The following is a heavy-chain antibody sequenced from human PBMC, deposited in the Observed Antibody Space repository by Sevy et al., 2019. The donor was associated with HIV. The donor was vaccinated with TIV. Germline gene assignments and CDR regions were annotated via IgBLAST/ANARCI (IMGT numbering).Heavy chain of an antibody. J-gene: IGHJ3*02. Sequence: GSLRLSCAASGFTFSSHEMNWVRQAPGKGLEGVSYITRSGSTMYNADSVKGRFTISSANAKNSLYLQMNSLRAEDTAIYYCARVFYGGNCDDAFDIWGQGTMVTVSS. V-gene: IGHV3-48*03. CDR3: ARVFYGGNCDDAFDI. D-gene: IGHD2-15*01. CDR2: ITRSGSTM. CDR1: GFTFSSHE.